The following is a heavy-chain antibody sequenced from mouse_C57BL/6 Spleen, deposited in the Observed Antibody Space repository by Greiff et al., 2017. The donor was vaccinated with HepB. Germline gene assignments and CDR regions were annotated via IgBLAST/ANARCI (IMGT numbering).Heavy chain of an antibody. CDR2: IYPSDSET. D-gene: IGHD2-2*01. Sequence: QVQLQQPGAELVRPGSSVKLSCKASGYTFTSYWMDWVKQRPGQGLEWIGNIYPSDSETHYNQKFKDKATWTVDKSSSTAYMQLSSLTSEDSAVYYCARDYGYPGWFAYWGQGTLVTVSA. V-gene: IGHV1-61*01. CDR3: ARDYGYPGWFAY. CDR1: GYTFTSYW. J-gene: IGHJ3*01.